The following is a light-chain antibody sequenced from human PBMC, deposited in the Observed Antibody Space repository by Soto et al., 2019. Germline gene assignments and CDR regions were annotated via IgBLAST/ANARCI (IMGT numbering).Light chain of an antibody. Sequence: DIQMTQSPSTLSASVGDRVTITCRASQSISSWLAWYQQKPGKAPKLLIYKASSLQSGVPSRFSGSGSGTEFTLTISSLQPDDFPTYYCQQYNTYPWTFGQGTQVEIK. CDR2: KAS. CDR1: QSISSW. V-gene: IGKV1-5*03. J-gene: IGKJ1*01. CDR3: QQYNTYPWT.